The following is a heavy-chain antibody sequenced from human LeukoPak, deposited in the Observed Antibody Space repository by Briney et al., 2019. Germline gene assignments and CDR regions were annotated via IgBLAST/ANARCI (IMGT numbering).Heavy chain of an antibody. V-gene: IGHV3-23*01. CDR3: AKTPTFDSSGYYFDPYFDY. Sequence: QAGGSLRLSCAASGFTFDDYGMSWVRQAPGKGLEWVSAISGSGGSTYYADSVKGRFTISRDNSKNTLYLQMNSLRAEDTAVYYCAKTPTFDSSGYYFDPYFDYWGQGTLVTVSS. D-gene: IGHD3-22*01. J-gene: IGHJ4*02. CDR1: GFTFDDYG. CDR2: ISGSGGST.